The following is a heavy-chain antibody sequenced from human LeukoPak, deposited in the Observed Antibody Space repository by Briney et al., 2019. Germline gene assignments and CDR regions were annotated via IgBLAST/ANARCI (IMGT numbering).Heavy chain of an antibody. J-gene: IGHJ4*02. V-gene: IGHV4-59*11. CDR3: ARGTGFYDSSGHYYWGYFDS. Sequence: SETLSLNSNVSGGHISSHYWSWFRQTPGERPEWIAFIYYSGTTNYNPSLKGRVTISIDSSKNQFSLKLSSVTAADTAIYYCARGTGFYDSSGHYYWGYFDSWGQGTLVPVSS. CDR2: IYYSGTT. D-gene: IGHD3-22*01. CDR1: GGHISSHY.